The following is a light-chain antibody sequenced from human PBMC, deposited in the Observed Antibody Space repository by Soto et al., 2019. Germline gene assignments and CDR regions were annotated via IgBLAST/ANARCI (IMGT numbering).Light chain of an antibody. CDR2: AAS. CDR3: HQDDSSWT. CDR1: QSLSSW. V-gene: IGKV1-5*01. Sequence: IHMTQSPSTLSASVGDRVTITCRASQSLSSWLAWYQQKPGKAPKLLIYAASSLESGVPSRFSGSGSGTEFTLTISCLQPDDIPTYNSHQDDSSWTFGQGTKADIK. J-gene: IGKJ1*01.